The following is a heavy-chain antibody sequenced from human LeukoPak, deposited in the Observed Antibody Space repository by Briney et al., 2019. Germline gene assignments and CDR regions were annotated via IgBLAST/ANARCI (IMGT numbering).Heavy chain of an antibody. D-gene: IGHD3-22*01. CDR2: IIPIFGTA. V-gene: IGHV1-69*06. Sequence: ASVKVSCKASGGTFSSYAISWVRQAPGQGLEWMGRIIPIFGTANYAQKFQGRVTITADKFTSTAYMEVSSLRSEDTAVYYCARTNYYDNSGYQGAGTYYYGMDVWGQGTTVTVSS. J-gene: IGHJ6*02. CDR3: ARTNYYDNSGYQGAGTYYYGMDV. CDR1: GGTFSSYA.